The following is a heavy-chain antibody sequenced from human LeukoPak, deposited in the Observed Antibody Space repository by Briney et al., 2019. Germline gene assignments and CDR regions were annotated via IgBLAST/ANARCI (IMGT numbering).Heavy chain of an antibody. CDR1: GFTVSSNY. CDR3: AHLGRKNYYYYGMDV. D-gene: IGHD7-27*01. Sequence: GGSLRLSCAASGFTVSSNYMSWVRQAPGKGLEWVSVIYSGGSTYYADSVKGRCTISRDNSKNTLYLQMNSLRAEDTAVYYCAHLGRKNYYYYGMDVWGQGTTVTVSS. V-gene: IGHV3-66*01. J-gene: IGHJ6*02. CDR2: IYSGGST.